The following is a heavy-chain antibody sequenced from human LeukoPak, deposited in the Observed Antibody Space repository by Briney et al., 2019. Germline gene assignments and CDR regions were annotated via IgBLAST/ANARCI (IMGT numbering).Heavy chain of an antibody. CDR3: AAADYGDYGRNDY. CDR1: GGSFSGYY. D-gene: IGHD4-17*01. V-gene: IGHV4-59*01. J-gene: IGHJ4*02. CDR2: IYYSGST. Sequence: PSETLSLTCAVYGGSFSGYYWSWIRQPPGKGLEWIGYIYYSGSTNYNPSLKSRVTISVDTSKNQFSLKLSSVTAADTAVYYCAAADYGDYGRNDYWGQGTLVTVSS.